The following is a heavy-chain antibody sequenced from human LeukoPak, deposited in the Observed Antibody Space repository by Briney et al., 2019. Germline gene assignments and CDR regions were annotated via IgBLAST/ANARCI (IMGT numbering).Heavy chain of an antibody. CDR2: IKQDGSEK. Sequence: GGSLRLSCAASGFTFSSYAMHWVRQAPGKGLEWVANIKQDGSEKYYVDSVKGRFTISRDNAKNSLYLQMNSLRAEDTAVYYCAGTDIVVVVAATTDYYYYGMDVWGQGTTVTVSS. CDR1: GFTFSSYA. D-gene: IGHD2-15*01. CDR3: AGTDIVVVVAATTDYYYYGMDV. J-gene: IGHJ6*02. V-gene: IGHV3-7*01.